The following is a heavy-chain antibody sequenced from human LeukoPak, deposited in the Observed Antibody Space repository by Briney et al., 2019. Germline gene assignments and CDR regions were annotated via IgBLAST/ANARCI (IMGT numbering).Heavy chain of an antibody. J-gene: IGHJ5*02. V-gene: IGHV1-46*01. D-gene: IGHD2-15*01. CDR1: GYTFTSYY. CDR3: AREARCSGGSCYARWFDP. Sequence: ASVKVSCKASGYTFTSYYMDWVRQAPGQGLEWMGIINPSGGSTSYAQKFQGRVTITADKSTSTAYMELSSLRSEDTAVYYCAREARCSGGSCYARWFDPWGQGTLVTVSS. CDR2: INPSGGST.